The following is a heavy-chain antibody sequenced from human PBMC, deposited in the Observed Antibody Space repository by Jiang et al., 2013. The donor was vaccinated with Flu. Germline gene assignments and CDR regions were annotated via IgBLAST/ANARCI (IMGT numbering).Heavy chain of an antibody. D-gene: IGHD1-26*01. V-gene: IGHV1-2*04. CDR3: ARGRGATAADAFDI. J-gene: IGHJ3*02. CDR2: INPNSGGT. Sequence: GAXVKKPGASVKVSCKASGYTFTGYYMHWVRQAPGQGLEWMGWINPNSGGTNYAQKFQGWVTMTRDTSISTAYMELSRLRSDDTAVYYCARGRGATAADAFDIWGQGTMVTVSS. CDR1: GYTFTGYY.